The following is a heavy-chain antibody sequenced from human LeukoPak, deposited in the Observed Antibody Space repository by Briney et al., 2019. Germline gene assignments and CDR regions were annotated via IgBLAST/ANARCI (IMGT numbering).Heavy chain of an antibody. V-gene: IGHV3-49*03. J-gene: IGHJ4*02. Sequence: GGSLRLSCTASGFTLGDYAMSWFRQAPGKGLEGVGFIRSKAYGGTTEYAASVKGRFTISRDDSKSIAYLQMNSLKTEDTAVYYCTRDSSNWKGYYFDYWGQGTLVTVSS. CDR2: IRSKAYGGTT. CDR3: TRDSSNWKGYYFDY. CDR1: GFTLGDYA. D-gene: IGHD1-1*01.